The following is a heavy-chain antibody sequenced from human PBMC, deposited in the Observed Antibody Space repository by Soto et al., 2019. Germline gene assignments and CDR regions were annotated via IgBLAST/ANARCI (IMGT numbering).Heavy chain of an antibody. CDR2: MNPNSGNG. J-gene: IGHJ5*02. CDR1: WYAFSHND. Sequence: QVQLVQSGAEVKTPVASVKVSCQASWYAFSHNDLSWVRQGTGQGLEWKGWMNPNSGNGGYAQKDQGSVTMTRDTSTTPAYMQLTSLTSDDTAIYYCSRMATSGTLNWFDPWGQGALVTCS. V-gene: IGHV1-8*01. CDR3: SRMATSGTLNWFDP.